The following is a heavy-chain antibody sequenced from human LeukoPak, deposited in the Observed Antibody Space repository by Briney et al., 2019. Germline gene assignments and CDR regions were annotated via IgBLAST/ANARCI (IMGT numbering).Heavy chain of an antibody. Sequence: SETLSLTCTVSGGSISSSSYYWGWIRQPPGKGLEWIGSIYYSGSTYYNPSLKSRVTISVDPSKNQFSLKLSSVTAADTAVYYCARRDIVVVPAAILRGWFDPWGQGTLVTVSS. CDR2: IYYSGST. CDR3: ARRDIVVVPAAILRGWFDP. CDR1: GGSISSSSYY. D-gene: IGHD2-2*02. J-gene: IGHJ5*02. V-gene: IGHV4-39*01.